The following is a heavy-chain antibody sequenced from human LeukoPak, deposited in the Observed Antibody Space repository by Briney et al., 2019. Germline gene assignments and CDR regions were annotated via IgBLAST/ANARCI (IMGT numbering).Heavy chain of an antibody. Sequence: GGSLRLSCAASAXTFSRNAVSWVRQAPGKGLEWVSAISGSGGSTNYADSVKGRFTISRDNSKNTLYLQMSSLKVEDTAVYFCAKERETTTAFDSWGQGTLVTVSS. CDR2: ISGSGGST. V-gene: IGHV3-23*01. CDR3: AKERETTTAFDS. D-gene: IGHD4-17*01. J-gene: IGHJ4*02. CDR1: AXTFSRNA.